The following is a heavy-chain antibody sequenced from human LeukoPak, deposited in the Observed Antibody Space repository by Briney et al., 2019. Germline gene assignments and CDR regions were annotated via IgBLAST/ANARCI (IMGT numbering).Heavy chain of an antibody. J-gene: IGHJ3*02. CDR1: GGSFSDYY. V-gene: IGHV4-34*01. D-gene: IGHD3-10*01. Sequence: PSETLSLTCAVYGGSFSDYYWSWIRQPPGKGLEWIGEINQSGSTNYNPSLKSRVTISIDTSKKHFSLKLSSVTAADTAVYYCARRVRGVNDAFDIWGQGTMVTVSS. CDR2: INQSGST. CDR3: ARRVRGVNDAFDI.